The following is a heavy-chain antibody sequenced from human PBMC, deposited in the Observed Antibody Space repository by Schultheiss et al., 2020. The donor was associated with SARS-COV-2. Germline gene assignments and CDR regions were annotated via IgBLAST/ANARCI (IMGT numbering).Heavy chain of an antibody. CDR2: IWYDGSNK. J-gene: IGHJ5*02. D-gene: IGHD2-15*01. CDR1: GFTFSSYG. Sequence: GGSLRLSCAASGFTFSSYGMHWVRQAPGKGLEWVALIWYDGSNKYYADSVKGRFTISRDDSKNSLYLQMNSLKTEDTAVYYCARGLRRPGGFDPWGQGTLVTVSS. CDR3: ARGLRRPGGFDP. V-gene: IGHV3-33*08.